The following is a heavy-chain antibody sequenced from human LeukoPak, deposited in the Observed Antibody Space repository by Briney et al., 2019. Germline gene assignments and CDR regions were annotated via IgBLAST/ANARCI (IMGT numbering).Heavy chain of an antibody. Sequence: GGSLRLSCAASGFTFSSYGMSWVRQAPGKGLEWVSAISGSGGSTYYADSVKGRFTISRDNSKNTLYLQMNSLRAEDTAVYYXXKXVXXHYYGSSGGSDYWGQGTLVTVSS. CDR3: XKXVXXHYYGSSGGSDY. J-gene: IGHJ4*02. CDR2: ISGSGGST. CDR1: GFTFSSYG. V-gene: IGHV3-23*01. D-gene: IGHD3-22*01.